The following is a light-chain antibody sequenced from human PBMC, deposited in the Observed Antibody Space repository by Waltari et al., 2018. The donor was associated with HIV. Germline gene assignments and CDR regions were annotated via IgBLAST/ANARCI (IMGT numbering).Light chain of an antibody. J-gene: IGLJ2*01. CDR1: SSNIGSNT. V-gene: IGLV1-44*01. CDR3: AAWDDNRNAVV. Sequence: QSVLTPPPSASGTPGQRVAISCSGSSSNIGSNTITWYQQLSGTAPKLLINSNKQRPSGVPDRFSGSRSGTSGSLAISGLQSEDEADYYCAAWDDNRNAVVFGGGTKLTVL. CDR2: SNK.